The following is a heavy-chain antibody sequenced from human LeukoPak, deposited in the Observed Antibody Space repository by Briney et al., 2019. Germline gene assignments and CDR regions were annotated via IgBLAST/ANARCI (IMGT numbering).Heavy chain of an antibody. Sequence: GGSLRLSCSASGFTFSSSPMHWVRQAPGKALEYVSVISSDGDNTYYADSVKGRFTMSRDNSKNTLSLQMSSLRAEDTAGYYCVPHIHYSYQYWGRGTLVTVS. J-gene: IGHJ4*02. CDR1: GFTFSSSP. CDR2: ISSDGDNT. V-gene: IGHV3-64D*06. CDR3: VPHIHYSYQY. D-gene: IGHD5-18*01.